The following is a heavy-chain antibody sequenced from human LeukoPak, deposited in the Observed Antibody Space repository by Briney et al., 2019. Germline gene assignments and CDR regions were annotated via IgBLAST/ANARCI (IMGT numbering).Heavy chain of an antibody. Sequence: ASVKVSCKASGNTFTGYYMHWVRQAPGQGLEWMGWINPNSGGTNYAQKFQGRVTMTRDTSISTAYMELSRLRSDDTAVYYCARDPETGYCSGGSCYGWFDPWGQGTLVTVSS. J-gene: IGHJ5*02. CDR2: INPNSGGT. CDR3: ARDPETGYCSGGSCYGWFDP. V-gene: IGHV1-2*02. CDR1: GNTFTGYY. D-gene: IGHD2-15*01.